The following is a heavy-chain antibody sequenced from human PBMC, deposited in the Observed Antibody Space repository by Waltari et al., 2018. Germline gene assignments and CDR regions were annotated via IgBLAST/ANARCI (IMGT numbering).Heavy chain of an antibody. V-gene: IGHV4-39*07. CDR3: ARGDIVVVPAAIPGWFDP. CDR1: GGSISSSSYY. CDR2: IYYRGRT. J-gene: IGHJ5*02. Sequence: QLQLQESGPGLVKPSETLSLTCTVSGGSISSSSYYWGWIRQPPGRGLEWIGSIYYRGRTYYNPSRKSRVTISVATAKNQFSLKLSSVTAAATAVYYCARGDIVVVPAAIPGWFDPWGQGTLVTVSS. D-gene: IGHD2-2*01.